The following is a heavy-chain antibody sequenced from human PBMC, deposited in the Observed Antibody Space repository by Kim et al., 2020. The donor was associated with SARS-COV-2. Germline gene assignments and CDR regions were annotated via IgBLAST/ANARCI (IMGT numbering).Heavy chain of an antibody. D-gene: IGHD6-13*01. CDR3: ARDLRHKAAADTYYYYGMDV. J-gene: IGHJ6*02. V-gene: IGHV3-30*07. Sequence: RFTISRDNSKNTLDLQMNSLRAEDTAVYYCARDLRHKAAADTYYYYGMDVWGQGTTVTVSS.